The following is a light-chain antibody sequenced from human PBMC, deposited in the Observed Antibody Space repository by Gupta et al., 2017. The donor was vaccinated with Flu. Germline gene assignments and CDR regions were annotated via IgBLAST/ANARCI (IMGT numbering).Light chain of an antibody. CDR3: QLWDSSSDQGV. CDR1: NIGSRH. J-gene: IGLJ3*02. V-gene: IGLV3-21*02. CDR2: DSN. Sequence: SYILTQPPSVSVAPGPTASLTCGGPNIGSRHVHWYQQRPGQAPILVVHDSNVRPSGIPARFSGSNSGNTATLTISGVDVGDEADYYCQLWDSSSDQGVFGGGTRLSVL.